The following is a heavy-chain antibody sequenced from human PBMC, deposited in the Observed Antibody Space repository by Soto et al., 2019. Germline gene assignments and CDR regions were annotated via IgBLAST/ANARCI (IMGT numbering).Heavy chain of an antibody. CDR2: ISYDGSNK. D-gene: IGHD6-13*01. Sequence: PGGSLRLSCAASGFTFSSYGMHWARQAPGKGLEWVAVISYDGSNKYYADSVKGRFTISRDNSKNTLYLQMNSLRAEDTAMYYCARDRVAAAGHVPWFDPWGQGTLVTVSS. J-gene: IGHJ5*02. CDR3: ARDRVAAAGHVPWFDP. V-gene: IGHV3-30*03. CDR1: GFTFSSYG.